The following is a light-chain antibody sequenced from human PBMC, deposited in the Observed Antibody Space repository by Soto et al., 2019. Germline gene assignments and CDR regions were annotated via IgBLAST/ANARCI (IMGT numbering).Light chain of an antibody. V-gene: IGKV1-12*01. CDR2: AAS. CDR1: QGISSW. J-gene: IGKJ1*01. Sequence: PSAVSSSVGDIVTIPCRASQGISSWLAWYQQKPGKAPKLLIYAASSLQSGVPSRFNGSGSGTEFTLTISGLQPDDFATYYCQQFNSYPITFGQGTKVDI. CDR3: QQFNSYPIT.